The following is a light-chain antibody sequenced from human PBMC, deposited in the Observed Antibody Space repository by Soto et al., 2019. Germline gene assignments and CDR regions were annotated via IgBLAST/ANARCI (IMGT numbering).Light chain of an antibody. V-gene: IGKV3-11*01. CDR1: QSISSY. Sequence: EIVLTQSPATLSLSPGERATLSCRASQSISSYLAWYQQKPGQAPRLLIYDASNRATGIPARFSGSGSGTDFTLTNSSLEPEDFAFYYCQQRSNWPPVFGGGTKVDIK. J-gene: IGKJ4*01. CDR3: QQRSNWPPV. CDR2: DAS.